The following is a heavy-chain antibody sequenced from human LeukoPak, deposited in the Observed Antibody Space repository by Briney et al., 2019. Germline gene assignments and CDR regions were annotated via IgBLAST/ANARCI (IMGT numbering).Heavy chain of an antibody. V-gene: IGHV3-33*01. CDR3: ARTHGDPRYYYYGMDV. CDR1: GFTFSNYG. CDR2: IWYDGSNK. Sequence: GGSLRLSCAASGFTFSNYGMCWVRQAPGKGLEWVAFIWYDGSNKYYADSVRGRFTISRDNSKNSLYLQMNGLSAEDTAVYYCARTHGDPRYYYYGMDVWGQGTTVTVSS. D-gene: IGHD4-17*01. J-gene: IGHJ6*02.